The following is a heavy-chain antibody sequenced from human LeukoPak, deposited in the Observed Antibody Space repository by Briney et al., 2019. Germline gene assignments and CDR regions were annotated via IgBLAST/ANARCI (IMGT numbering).Heavy chain of an antibody. D-gene: IGHD3-22*01. V-gene: IGHV4-61*08. CDR3: AREYDSSGYLDY. J-gene: IGHJ4*02. Sequence: PSQTLSLTCAVSGGSISSGGYYWSWIRQPPGKGLEWIGYIYYSGSTNYNPSLKSRVTISVDTSKNQFSLKLSSVTAADTAVYYCAREYDSSGYLDYWGQGTLVTVSS. CDR1: GGSISSGGYY. CDR2: IYYSGST.